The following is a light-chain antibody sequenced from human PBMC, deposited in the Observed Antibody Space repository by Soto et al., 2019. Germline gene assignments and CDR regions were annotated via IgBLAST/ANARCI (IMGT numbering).Light chain of an antibody. J-gene: IGKJ2*01. CDR2: GAS. CDR3: QQYNNWPYT. CDR1: QSVNNN. Sequence: IVLTQSPAPLSVSPGERATLSCRAGQSVNNNLAWYQQKPGQAPRLLIYGASTRAADIPARFSGDGSGTEFTLTISSLQSEDCAVYFCQQYNNWPYTFGQGTKLEI. V-gene: IGKV3-15*01.